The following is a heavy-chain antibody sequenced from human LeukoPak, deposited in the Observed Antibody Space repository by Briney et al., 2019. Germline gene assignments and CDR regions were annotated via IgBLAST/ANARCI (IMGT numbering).Heavy chain of an antibody. V-gene: IGHV1-46*01. CDR2: INPSGGST. CDR3: ARGQLDSSGYYEYYFDY. CDR1: GYTFTSYY. Sequence: ASVTVSCTASGYTFTSYYMHWVRQAPGQGLEWMGIINPSGGSTSYAQKFQGRVTMTRDTSTSTVYMELSSLRSEDTAVYYCARGQLDSSGYYEYYFDYWGQRTLVTVSS. D-gene: IGHD3-22*01. J-gene: IGHJ4*02.